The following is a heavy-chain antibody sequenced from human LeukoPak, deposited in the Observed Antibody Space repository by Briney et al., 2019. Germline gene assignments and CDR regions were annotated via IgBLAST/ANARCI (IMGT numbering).Heavy chain of an antibody. D-gene: IGHD4-23*01. J-gene: IGHJ4*02. CDR2: IYHSGST. CDR1: GYSISSGYY. V-gene: IGHV4-38-2*01. CDR3: ARQGDYDGYFDY. Sequence: SETLSLTCAVSGYSISSGYYWGWIRQPPGKGLEWIGSIYHSGSTYYNPSLKSRVTISVDTSKNQFSLKLSSVTAADTAVYYCARQGDYDGYFDYWGQGTLVTVSS.